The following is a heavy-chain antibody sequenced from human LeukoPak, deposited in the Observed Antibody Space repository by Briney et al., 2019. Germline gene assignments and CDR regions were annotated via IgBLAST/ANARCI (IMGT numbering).Heavy chain of an antibody. V-gene: IGHV1-69*04. CDR2: IIPNLGTT. Sequence: SVKVSCKASGGTSNSHAISRVRQAPEQGLEWMGRIIPNLGTTNRAQNFQDRVTLTADKSTNTAYMELTSLTSDDTAVYYCATTNDGGGYQWGDFFDFWGQGTLVTVSS. CDR3: ATTNDGGGYQWGDFFDF. D-gene: IGHD3-22*01. CDR1: GGTSNSHA. J-gene: IGHJ4*02.